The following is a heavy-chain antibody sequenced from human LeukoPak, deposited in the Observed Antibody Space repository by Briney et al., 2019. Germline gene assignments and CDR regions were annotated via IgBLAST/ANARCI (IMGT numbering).Heavy chain of an antibody. V-gene: IGHV3-48*03. CDR1: GFIFSAYE. CDR2: ISSSGSTI. CDR3: AKDLKSMVRGACMDA. J-gene: IGHJ6*02. Sequence: PGGSLRLSCAASGFIFSAYEMNWVRQAPGKGLEWVSYISSSGSTIYYADSVKGRFTISRDNAKKSLYLQMNSLRAEDTAVYYCAKDLKSMVRGACMDAWGQGTTVTVSS. D-gene: IGHD3-10*01.